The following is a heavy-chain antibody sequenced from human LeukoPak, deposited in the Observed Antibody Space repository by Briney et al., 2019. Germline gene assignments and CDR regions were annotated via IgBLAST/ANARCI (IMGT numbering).Heavy chain of an antibody. CDR2: INHSGST. Sequence: SETLSLTCAVYGGSFSGYYWSWIRQPPGKGLEWMGEINHSGSTNYNPSLKSRVTISVDTSKNQFPLKLSSVTAADTAVYYCARARGVTTSFYYYYYGMDVWGQGTTVTVSS. D-gene: IGHD4-17*01. CDR3: ARARGVTTSFYYYYYGMDV. J-gene: IGHJ6*02. CDR1: GGSFSGYY. V-gene: IGHV4-34*01.